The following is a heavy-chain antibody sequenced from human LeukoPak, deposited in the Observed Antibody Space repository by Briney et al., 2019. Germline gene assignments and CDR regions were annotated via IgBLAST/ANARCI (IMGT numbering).Heavy chain of an antibody. D-gene: IGHD3-16*01. CDR3: ASVGGDYSIDV. CDR1: GGSIRSTSYY. Sequence: SETLSLTCTVSGGSIRSTSYYWGWVRQTPGKGLEWIGSIYYSGTTYYNPSLESRVTISGDTSKNQFSLNLNSVTAADTAVYYCASVGGDYSIDVWGQGTTVTVSS. V-gene: IGHV4-39*07. CDR2: IYYSGTT. J-gene: IGHJ6*02.